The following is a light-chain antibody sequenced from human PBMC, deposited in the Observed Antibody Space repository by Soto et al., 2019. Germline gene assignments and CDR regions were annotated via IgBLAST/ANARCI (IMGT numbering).Light chain of an antibody. CDR3: AAWDGSLNGHV. J-gene: IGLJ1*01. Sequence: QSVLTQPPSVSGTLGQGVTISCSGSTSNIGENSVGWFQQLPGTAPKVLIYVTNKRPSGVPDRFSGSKSGTSAYLAISGLQPEDEADYYCAAWDGSLNGHVFGTGPKVTV. CDR2: VTN. CDR1: TSNIGENS. V-gene: IGLV1-44*01.